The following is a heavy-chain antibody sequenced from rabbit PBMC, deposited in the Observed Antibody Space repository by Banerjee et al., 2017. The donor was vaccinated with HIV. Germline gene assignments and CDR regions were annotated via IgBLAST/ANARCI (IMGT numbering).Heavy chain of an antibody. V-gene: IGHV1S45*01. Sequence: QEQLEESGGDLVKPEGSLTLTCTASGFSFSNNYWLCWVRQAPGKGLEWIACIGAVSTYYATWAKGRFTISKTSSTTVTLQMTSLTAADTATYFCARDAGYAGSNLWGQGTLVTVS. D-gene: IGHD4-2*01. CDR1: GFSFSNNYW. CDR2: IGAVST. CDR3: ARDAGYAGSNL. J-gene: IGHJ4*01.